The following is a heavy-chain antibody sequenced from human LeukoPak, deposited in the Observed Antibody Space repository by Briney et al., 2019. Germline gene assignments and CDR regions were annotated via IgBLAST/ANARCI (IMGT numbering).Heavy chain of an antibody. J-gene: IGHJ4*02. CDR2: IYNDGSGT. D-gene: IGHD2-21*02. CDR1: GFIICRYW. V-gene: IGHV3-74*03. Sequence: PGGSLRLSCAASGFIICRYWRHWVRQAPGKGLVWVVRIYNDGSGTTYADSVKGRFTISRDNAKNTLYLQMTSLRAVDTAVYYCARDTGPYCGGDCYYFAYWGQGTLVTVSS. CDR3: ARDTGPYCGGDCYYFAY.